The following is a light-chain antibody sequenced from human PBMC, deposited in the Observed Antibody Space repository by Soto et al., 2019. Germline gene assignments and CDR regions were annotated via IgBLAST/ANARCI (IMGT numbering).Light chain of an antibody. Sequence: QSVLTQPPSASGSPGQSVTISCTGTSNDVGGYDYVSWYQQHPGKAPKLMIFEVSNRPSGVPDRFSGSKSGNTASLTVSGLQAEYEAQYYCSSYAGSNHFVFGGGTQLTVL. V-gene: IGLV2-8*01. J-gene: IGLJ7*01. CDR3: SSYAGSNHFV. CDR2: EVS. CDR1: SNDVGGYDY.